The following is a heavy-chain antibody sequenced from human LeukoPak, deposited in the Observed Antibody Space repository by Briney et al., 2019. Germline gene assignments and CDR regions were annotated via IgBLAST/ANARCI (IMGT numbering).Heavy chain of an antibody. J-gene: IGHJ2*01. CDR2: ISYDGSNK. CDR1: GFTFSSYA. V-gene: IGHV3-30*04. CDR3: AKGGLQTRNWYFAL. D-gene: IGHD5-18*01. Sequence: PGRSLRLSCAASGFTFSSYAMHWVRQAPGKGLEWVAVISYDGSNKYYADSVKGRFTISRDNSKNTLYLEMNSLRTEDTAVYYCAKGGLQTRNWYFALWGRGTLVTVSS.